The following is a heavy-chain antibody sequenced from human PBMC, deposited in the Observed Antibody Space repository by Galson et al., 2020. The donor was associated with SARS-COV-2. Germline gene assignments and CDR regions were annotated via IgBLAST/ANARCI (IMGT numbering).Heavy chain of an antibody. D-gene: IGHD3-3*01. CDR1: GYTFTSYD. J-gene: IGHJ6*02. V-gene: IGHV1-8*01. CDR2: MNPNSGNT. Sequence: ASVKVSCKASGYTFTSYDINWVRQATGQGLEWMGWMNPNSGNTGYAQKFQVRVTMTRNTSISTAYMELSSLRSEDTAVYYCARSRANYDFWSGYSNYYGMDVWGQGTTVTVSS. CDR3: ARSRANYDFWSGYSNYYGMDV.